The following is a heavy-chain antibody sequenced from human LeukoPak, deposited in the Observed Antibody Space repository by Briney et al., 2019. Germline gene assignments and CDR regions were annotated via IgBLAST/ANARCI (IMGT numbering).Heavy chain of an antibody. J-gene: IGHJ4*02. V-gene: IGHV1-69*04. CDR3: AREGGYSGYDSN. CDR1: GGTFSSYA. Sequence: SVKVSCKASGGTFSSYAISWVRQAPGQGLEWMGRIIPILGIANYAQKFQGRVTITADKSTSTAYMELSSLRSEDTAVYYCAREGGYSGYDSNWGQGTLVTVSS. D-gene: IGHD5-12*01. CDR2: IIPILGIA.